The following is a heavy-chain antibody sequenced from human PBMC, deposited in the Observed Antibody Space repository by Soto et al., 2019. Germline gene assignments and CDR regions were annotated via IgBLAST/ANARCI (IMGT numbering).Heavy chain of an antibody. CDR2: ISSSSSYI. CDR1: GFTFSSYS. CDR3: ARDSAAAGDPFDY. V-gene: IGHV3-21*01. J-gene: IGHJ4*02. D-gene: IGHD6-13*01. Sequence: GGSLRLSCAASGFTFSSYSMNWVRQAPGKGLEWVSSISSSSSYIYYADSVKGRFTISRDNAKNSLYLQMNSLRAEDTAVYYCARDSAAAGDPFDYWGQGTLVTVSS.